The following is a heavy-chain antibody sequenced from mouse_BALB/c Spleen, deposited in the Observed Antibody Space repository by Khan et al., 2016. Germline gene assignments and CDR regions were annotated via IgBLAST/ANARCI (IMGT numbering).Heavy chain of an antibody. D-gene: IGHD3-2*01. CDR3: ARSDSSGYRFAY. V-gene: IGHV3-2*02. Sequence: EVQLQESGPGLVKPSQSLSLTCTVTGYSITSDYAWNWIQQFPGNKLEWMGYISYSGSTSYNPSLKSRISITRDTSKNQFFLQLNSVTTEDTATYYCARSDSSGYRFAYWGQGTLVTVSA. J-gene: IGHJ3*01. CDR2: ISYSGST. CDR1: GYSITSDYA.